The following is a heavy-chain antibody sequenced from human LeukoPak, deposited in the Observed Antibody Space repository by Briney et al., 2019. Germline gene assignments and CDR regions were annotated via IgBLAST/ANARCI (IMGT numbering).Heavy chain of an antibody. J-gene: IGHJ4*02. Sequence: PSETLSLTCTVSGGSISSYYWSWIRQPAGKGLEWIGRIYTSGSTNYNPSLKSRVTMSVDTSKNQFSLKLSSVTAADTAVYYCARVGGYYHYSYFDYWGQGTLVTVSS. CDR1: GGSISSYY. CDR2: IYTSGST. V-gene: IGHV4-4*07. D-gene: IGHD3-22*01. CDR3: ARVGGYYHYSYFDY.